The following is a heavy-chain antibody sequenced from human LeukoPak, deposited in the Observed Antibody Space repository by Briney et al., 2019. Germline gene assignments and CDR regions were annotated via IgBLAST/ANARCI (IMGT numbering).Heavy chain of an antibody. CDR3: AREPSGWYYFDY. J-gene: IGHJ4*02. CDR2: ISYDGSNK. Sequence: GRSLRLSCAASGFTFSSYAMHWVCQAPGKGLEWVAVISYDGSNKYYADSVKGRFTISRDNSKNTLYLQMNSLRAEDTAVYYCAREPSGWYYFDYWGQGTLVTVSS. CDR1: GFTFSSYA. D-gene: IGHD6-19*01. V-gene: IGHV3-30*04.